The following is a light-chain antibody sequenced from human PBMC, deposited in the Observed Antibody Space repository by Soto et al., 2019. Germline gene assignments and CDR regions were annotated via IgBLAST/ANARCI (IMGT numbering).Light chain of an antibody. J-gene: IGKJ4*01. CDR2: WAS. Sequence: DIVMTQSPDSLAVSLGERATINCKSSQSVLYNSDNKNYLAWYQQKAGQPPKLLIYWASTRDSGVPDRFSGSGSGAVFTLTISNLQAEDVAVYYCQQYYTTLSFGGGTKVEIK. CDR3: QQYYTTLS. V-gene: IGKV4-1*01. CDR1: QSVLYNSDNKNY.